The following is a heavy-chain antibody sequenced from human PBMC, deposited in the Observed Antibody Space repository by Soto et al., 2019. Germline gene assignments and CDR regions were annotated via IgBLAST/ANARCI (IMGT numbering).Heavy chain of an antibody. CDR1: GFTFSNSA. CDR2: ISTDGSNK. V-gene: IGHV3-30*04. Sequence: QAQLVESGGGVVQPGRSLRLSCAASGFTFSNSAMYWVRQAPGKGLEWVGIISTDGSNKYYADSVKGRFTFSRDNSKNTLYLQMNSLGPEDTAVDYCARRRGNWDCDLWGRGTLVTVSS. CDR3: ARRRGNWDCDL. J-gene: IGHJ2*01. D-gene: IGHD3-10*01.